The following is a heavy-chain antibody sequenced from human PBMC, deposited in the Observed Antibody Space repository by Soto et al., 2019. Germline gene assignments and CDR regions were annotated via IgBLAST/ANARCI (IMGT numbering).Heavy chain of an antibody. J-gene: IGHJ4*02. CDR3: ASRDPGTSVDY. Sequence: SETLSLTCAVSGGSFTSNNWWTWVRQPPGQGLEWIGEIYRTGSTNYSPSPKSRVTISLDKSENQFSLKVTSLTAADTAVYYCASRDPGTSVDYWGQGTLVTVSS. D-gene: IGHD1-7*01. V-gene: IGHV4-4*02. CDR1: GGSFTSNNW. CDR2: IYRTGST.